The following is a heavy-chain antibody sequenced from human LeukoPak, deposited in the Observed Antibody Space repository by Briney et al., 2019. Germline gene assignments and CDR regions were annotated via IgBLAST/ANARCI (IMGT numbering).Heavy chain of an antibody. CDR1: GGSFSGYY. J-gene: IGHJ4*02. D-gene: IGHD3-10*01. V-gene: IGHV4-34*01. CDR3: AVLAGYGSGSYYFDY. Sequence: SETLSLTCAVYGGSFSGYYWSWIRQPPGKGLEWIGEINHSGSTNYNPSLKSRVTISVDTSKNQFSLKLSSVTAADTAVYYCAVLAGYGSGSYYFDYWGQGTLVTASS. CDR2: INHSGST.